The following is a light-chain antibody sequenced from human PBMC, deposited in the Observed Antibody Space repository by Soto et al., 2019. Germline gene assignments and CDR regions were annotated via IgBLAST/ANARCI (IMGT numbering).Light chain of an antibody. Sequence: QSVLTQPPSAYGSPGQSVTISCTGTSSDVGASEYVSWYQQHPGKAPKLMIYQVSKRPSGVPDRFSGSRSGNTASLTVSGLQAEDEADYYCTSYTSSYIFVLGGGTKVTVL. V-gene: IGLV2-8*01. CDR3: TSYTSSYIFV. CDR1: SSDVGASEY. CDR2: QVS. J-gene: IGLJ1*01.